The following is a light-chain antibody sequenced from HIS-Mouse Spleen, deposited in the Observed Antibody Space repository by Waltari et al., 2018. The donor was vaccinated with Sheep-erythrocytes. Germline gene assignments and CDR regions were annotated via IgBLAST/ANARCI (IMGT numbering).Light chain of an antibody. CDR1: ALPKKY. V-gene: IGLV3-10*01. CDR3: YSTDSSGNHWV. J-gene: IGLJ3*02. Sequence: SYELTQPPSVSVSPGQTARITCSGDALPKKYAYWYQQKSGQAPVLVIYEDSKRPSGIPERFYGSSSGTMATLTISGAQVEDDADYYCYSTDSSGNHWVFGGGTKLTVL. CDR2: EDS.